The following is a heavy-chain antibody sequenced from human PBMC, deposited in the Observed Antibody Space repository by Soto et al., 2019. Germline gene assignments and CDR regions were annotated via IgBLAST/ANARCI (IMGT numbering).Heavy chain of an antibody. CDR3: AGVSGEYRDY. Sequence: EVQLVESGGGLVKPGESLRLSCAASGFTFSSYTMNWVRQAPEKGLEWVSSITGGGNYIFYADSVKGRFTISRDSAKNSPFLQMSDRRAEDTAVYYCAGVSGEYRDYWGQGTLVTVSS. J-gene: IGHJ4*02. D-gene: IGHD3-10*01. V-gene: IGHV3-21*02. CDR1: GFTFSSYT. CDR2: ITGGGNYI.